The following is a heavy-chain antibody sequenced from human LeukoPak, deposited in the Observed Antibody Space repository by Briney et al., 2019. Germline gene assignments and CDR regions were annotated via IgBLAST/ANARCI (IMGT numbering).Heavy chain of an antibody. CDR2: IYYSGST. J-gene: IGHJ4*02. Sequence: PSQTLSLTCTVSGGSISSGGYSWSWIRQHPGKGLEWIGYIYYSGSTYYNPSLKSRVTISVDTSKNQFSLKLSSVTAADTAVYYCSAKEYDSSGYPGEFDYWGQGTLVTVSS. D-gene: IGHD3-22*01. V-gene: IGHV4-31*03. CDR3: SAKEYDSSGYPGEFDY. CDR1: GGSISSGGYS.